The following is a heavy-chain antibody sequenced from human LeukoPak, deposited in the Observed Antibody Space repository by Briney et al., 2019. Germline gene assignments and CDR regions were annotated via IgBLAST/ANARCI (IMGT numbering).Heavy chain of an antibody. D-gene: IGHD4-17*01. J-gene: IGHJ4*02. Sequence: AGGSLRLSCAASGFTFSSYGMHWVRQAPGKGLEWVAVIWYDGSNKYYADSVKGRFTISRDNSKNTLYLQMNSLRAEDTAVYYCARAGRADGDYHYFDYWGQGTLVTVSS. V-gene: IGHV3-33*01. CDR1: GFTFSSYG. CDR2: IWYDGSNK. CDR3: ARAGRADGDYHYFDY.